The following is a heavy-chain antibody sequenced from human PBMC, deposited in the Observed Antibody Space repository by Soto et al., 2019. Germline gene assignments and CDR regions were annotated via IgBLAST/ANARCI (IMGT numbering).Heavy chain of an antibody. V-gene: IGHV3-30-3*01. J-gene: IGHJ6*02. CDR1: GFTFSSYA. CDR3: ARNGGIVVVVDAPHRGGMDV. D-gene: IGHD2-15*01. CDR2: ISYDGSNK. Sequence: QVQLVESGGGVVQPWRSLRLSCAASGFTFSSYAMHWVRQATGKGLEWVAVISYDGSNKYYADSVKGRFTISIDNSKNTLYMQMNSLRAEDTAVYDCARNGGIVVVVDAPHRGGMDVWGQGTTVTVSS.